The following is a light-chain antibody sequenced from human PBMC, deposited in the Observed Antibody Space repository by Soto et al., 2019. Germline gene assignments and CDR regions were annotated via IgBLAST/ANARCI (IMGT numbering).Light chain of an antibody. CDR3: QQRGTSIT. Sequence: IVLTQSPATLSLWPGETAVLSCRASQTVNTYLSWYQQRPGQAPRLLIYDASKRVPDIPARFSGSGSGTDFTLTISSLEPEDFALYYCQQRGTSITFGQGTRLEIE. J-gene: IGKJ5*01. CDR2: DAS. V-gene: IGKV3-11*01. CDR1: QTVNTY.